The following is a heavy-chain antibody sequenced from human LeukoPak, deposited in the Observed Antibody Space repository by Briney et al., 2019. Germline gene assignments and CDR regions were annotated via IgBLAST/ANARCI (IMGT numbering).Heavy chain of an antibody. CDR2: INHSGST. D-gene: IGHD6-13*01. Sequence: SETLSLTCAVYGGSFSGYYWSWIRQPPGKGLEWIGEINHSGSTNYNPSLKSRVTISVDTSKNQFSLKLSSVTAADTAVYYCARSRIAAAGTPLGYWGQGTLVTVSS. V-gene: IGHV4-34*01. J-gene: IGHJ4*02. CDR1: GGSFSGYY. CDR3: ARSRIAAAGTPLGY.